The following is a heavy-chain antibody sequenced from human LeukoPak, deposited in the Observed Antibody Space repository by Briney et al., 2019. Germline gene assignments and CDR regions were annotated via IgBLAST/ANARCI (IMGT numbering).Heavy chain of an antibody. CDR3: AILAAAGIYYFDY. Sequence: GVSLRLSCAASGFTFSSYAMSWVRQAPGKGLEWVSAISGSGGSTYYPHSVRGRFTISIDNSRNTLYLQMNSLRPEDTAVYYCAILAAAGIYYFDYWGQGTLVTVSS. D-gene: IGHD6-13*01. CDR2: ISGSGGST. V-gene: IGHV3-23*01. CDR1: GFTFSSYA. J-gene: IGHJ4*02.